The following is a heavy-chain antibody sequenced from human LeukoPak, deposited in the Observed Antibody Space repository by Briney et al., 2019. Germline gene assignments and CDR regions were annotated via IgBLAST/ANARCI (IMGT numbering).Heavy chain of an antibody. D-gene: IGHD6-19*01. CDR2: IIPIFGTA. CDR3: ARDGSSGWYFDY. V-gene: IGHV1-69*01. J-gene: IGHJ4*02. CDR1: GGTFSSYA. Sequence: SVKVSCKASGGTFSSYAISWVRQAPGQGLEWMGGIIPIFGTANYAQKFQGGVTITADESTSTAYMELSSLRSEDTAVYYCARDGSSGWYFDYWGQGTLSPSPQ.